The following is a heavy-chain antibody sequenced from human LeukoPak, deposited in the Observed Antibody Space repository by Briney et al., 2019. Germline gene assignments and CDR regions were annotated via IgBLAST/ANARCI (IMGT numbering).Heavy chain of an antibody. Sequence: GRSLRLSCAASGFTFSSYAMHWVRQAPGKGLEWVAVISYDGSNKYYADSVKGRFTISRDNSKNTLYLQMNSRRAEDTAVYYCASTSCYNCWFDPWGQGTLVTVSS. D-gene: IGHD2-2*02. CDR3: ASTSCYNCWFDP. CDR1: GFTFSSYA. J-gene: IGHJ5*02. V-gene: IGHV3-30*01. CDR2: ISYDGSNK.